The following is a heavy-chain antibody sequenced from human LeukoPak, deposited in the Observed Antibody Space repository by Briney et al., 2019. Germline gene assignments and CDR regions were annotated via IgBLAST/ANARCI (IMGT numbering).Heavy chain of an antibody. D-gene: IGHD2-2*02. CDR2: IKQDGSEK. J-gene: IGHJ6*02. CDR1: GFSFSAYG. CDR3: ARDHARYTAYYYGMDV. Sequence: GRSLRLSCAASGFSFSAYGVHWVRQAPGKGLEWVANIKQDGSEKYYVDSVKGRFTISRDNAKNSLYLQMNSLRAEDTAVYYCARDHARYTAYYYGMDVWGQGTTVTVSS. V-gene: IGHV3-7*01.